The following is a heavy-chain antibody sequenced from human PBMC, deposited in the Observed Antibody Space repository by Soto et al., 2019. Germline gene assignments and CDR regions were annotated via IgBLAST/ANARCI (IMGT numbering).Heavy chain of an antibody. Sequence: WLLQPPGKGLEWIGEINHSGNTNYNPSLRSRVSISIDTSKNQLSLNLRSVSASDTAVYYRASGRAESDVWGQGTPDPVFS. D-gene: IGHD6-19*01. V-gene: IGHV4-34*01. CDR3: ASGRAESDV. J-gene: IGHJ6*01. CDR2: INHSGNT.